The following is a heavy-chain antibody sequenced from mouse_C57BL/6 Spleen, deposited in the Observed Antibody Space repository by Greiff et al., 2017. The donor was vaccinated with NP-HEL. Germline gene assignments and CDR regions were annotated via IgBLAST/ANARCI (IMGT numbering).Heavy chain of an antibody. V-gene: IGHV5-6*01. Sequence: EVQGVESGGDLVKPGGSLKLSCAASGFTFSSYGMSWVRQTPDQRLEWVATISSGGSYTYYPDSVKGRFTISRDNAKNTLYRQLSSLKSEDTAMYYCARQTHYYAMDYWGQGTSVTVSS. CDR2: ISSGGSYT. CDR3: ARQTHYYAMDY. CDR1: GFTFSSYG. J-gene: IGHJ4*01.